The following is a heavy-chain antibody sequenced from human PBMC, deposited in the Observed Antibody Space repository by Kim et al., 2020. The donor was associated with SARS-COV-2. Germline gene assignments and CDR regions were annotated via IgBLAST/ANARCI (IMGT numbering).Heavy chain of an antibody. V-gene: IGHV1-46*01. CDR1: GYTFTSYY. D-gene: IGHD2-2*01. CDR3: ARVAVEYCSSTSFPNWFDP. J-gene: IGHJ5*02. CDR2: INPSGGST. Sequence: ASVKVSCKASGYTFTSYYMHWVRQAPGQGLEWMGIINPSGGSTSYAQKFQGRVTMTRDTSTSTVYMELSSLRSEDTAVYYCARVAVEYCSSTSFPNWFDPWGQGTLVTVSS.